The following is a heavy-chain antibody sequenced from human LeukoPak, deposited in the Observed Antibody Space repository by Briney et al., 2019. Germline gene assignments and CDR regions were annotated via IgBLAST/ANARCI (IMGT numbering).Heavy chain of an antibody. CDR1: GYTFTSYY. CDR2: INPSGGST. Sequence: ASLKASCKASGYTFTSYYMHWVRQAPGQGLEWMGIINPSGGSTSYAQKFQGRVTMTRDTSTSTVYMELSSLRSEDTAVYYCARSWESVGATDYWGQGTLVTVSS. D-gene: IGHD1-26*01. J-gene: IGHJ4*02. CDR3: ARSWESVGATDY. V-gene: IGHV1-46*01.